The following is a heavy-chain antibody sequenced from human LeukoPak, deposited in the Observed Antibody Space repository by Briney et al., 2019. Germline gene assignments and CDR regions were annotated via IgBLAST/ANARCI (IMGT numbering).Heavy chain of an antibody. V-gene: IGHV1-69*06. CDR1: GGTFSSYA. CDR2: TIPIFGTA. J-gene: IGHJ4*02. D-gene: IGHD3-22*01. Sequence: ASVKVSCKASGGTFSSYAISWVRQAPGQGLEWMGGTIPIFGTANYAQKFQGRVTMTEDTSTDTAYMELSSLRSEDTAVYYCATGHSSGYYGDDYWGQGTLVTVSS. CDR3: ATGHSSGYYGDDY.